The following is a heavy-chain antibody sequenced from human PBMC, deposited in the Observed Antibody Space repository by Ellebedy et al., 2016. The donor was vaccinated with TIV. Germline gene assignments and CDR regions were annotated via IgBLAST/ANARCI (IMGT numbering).Heavy chain of an antibody. D-gene: IGHD5-18*01. CDR1: GFTFSSYG. CDR2: ISYDGSIK. CDR3: ARGGVVYSYAAADY. Sequence: PGGSLRLSCAASGFTFSSYGMHWVRQVQGKGLAWVAVISYDGSIKYYADSVKGRFTISRDNSKNTMYLQMNSLRPEDTSVYYCARGGVVYSYAAADYWGQGTLVTVSS. J-gene: IGHJ4*02. V-gene: IGHV3-30*19.